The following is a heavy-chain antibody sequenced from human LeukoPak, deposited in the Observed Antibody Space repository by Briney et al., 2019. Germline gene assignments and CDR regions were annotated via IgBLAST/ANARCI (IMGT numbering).Heavy chain of an antibody. J-gene: IGHJ4*02. CDR3: ARVTGYMIEDYFDY. CDR1: GGSISSYY. Sequence: SETLSLTCTVSGGSISSYYWSWIRQPAGKGLEWIGRIYTSGSTNYNPSLKSRVTMSVDTSKNQFSLKLRSVTAADTAVYYCARVTGYMIEDYFDYWGQGTLVTVSS. CDR2: IYTSGST. V-gene: IGHV4-4*07. D-gene: IGHD3-22*01.